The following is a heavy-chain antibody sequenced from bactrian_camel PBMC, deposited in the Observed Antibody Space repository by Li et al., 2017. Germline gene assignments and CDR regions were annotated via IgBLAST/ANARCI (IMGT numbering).Heavy chain of an antibody. J-gene: IGHJ4*01. V-gene: IGHV3S68*01. CDR2: IYSADGRT. CDR3: AARVGAYWRDWSEATH. D-gene: IGHD5*01. Sequence: VQLVESGGGSVQAGGSLRLSCSTSGVMYRRTCMGWFRQAPGKEREGVASIYSADGRTYYHDSVKGRFTISEDIAKNTLYLQMNNLKPDDTAMYYCAARVGAYWRDWSEATHWGQGTQVTVS. CDR1: GVMYRRTC.